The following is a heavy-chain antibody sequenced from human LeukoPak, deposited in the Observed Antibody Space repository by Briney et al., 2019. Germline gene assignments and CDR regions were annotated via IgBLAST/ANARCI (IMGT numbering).Heavy chain of an antibody. J-gene: IGHJ4*02. V-gene: IGHV4-34*01. CDR2: INHSGST. CDR1: GGSFSGYY. Sequence: PSETLSLTCAVYGGSFSGYYWSWIRQPPGKGLEWIGEINHSGSTNYNPSLKSRVTISVDTSKNQFSLKLSSVTAADTAVYYCAREVVGATTGAFDIWGQGTLVTVSS. CDR3: AREVVGATTGAFDI. D-gene: IGHD1-26*01.